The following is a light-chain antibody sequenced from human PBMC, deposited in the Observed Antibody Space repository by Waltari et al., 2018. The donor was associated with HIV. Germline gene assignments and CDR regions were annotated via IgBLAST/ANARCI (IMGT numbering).Light chain of an antibody. Sequence: IVLTQSPGTLSMSPGERAILSCRASQSVRSSQLAWYQPKRAQAPRRLSYGGSSRSTGIPDRCSGSGTGTHHTLTISRLEPEDFAVYYCHQDGNAPRTLGQGTKMEIK. CDR2: GGS. V-gene: IGKV3-20*01. CDR3: HQDGNAPRT. J-gene: IGKJ2*01. CDR1: QSVRSSQ.